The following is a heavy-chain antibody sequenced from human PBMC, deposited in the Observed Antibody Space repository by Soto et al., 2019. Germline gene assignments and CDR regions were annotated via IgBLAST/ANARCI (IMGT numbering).Heavy chain of an antibody. V-gene: IGHV4-4*02. CDR2: IYYSGST. J-gene: IGHJ6*02. CDR1: GGSISSGDW. Sequence: SETLSLTCAVSGGSISSGDWCWSWVRQSPGKGLEWIGEIYYSGSTTYNPSLKSRVTISADKSENQFSLRLSSVTAADTAVYYCARVDCTNGVCYSPDYYYYYGMDVWGQGTTVTVSS. D-gene: IGHD2-8*01. CDR3: ARVDCTNGVCYSPDYYYYYGMDV.